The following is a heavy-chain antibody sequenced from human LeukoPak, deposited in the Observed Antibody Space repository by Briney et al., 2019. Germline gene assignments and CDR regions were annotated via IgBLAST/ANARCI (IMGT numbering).Heavy chain of an antibody. J-gene: IGHJ6*03. CDR3: ARDLGPYTGSYYSYYHYMDV. D-gene: IGHD1-26*01. CDR2: ISGYNGNT. V-gene: IGHV1-18*01. Sequence: GESLKISCKGSGYSFATSGIGWVRQAPGQGLEWLGWISGYNGNTKSAPKLQGRVTMTTDTSTDTAYLELGSLRVDDTAIYYCARDLGPYTGSYYSYYHYMDVWGEGTSVTVSS. CDR1: GYSFATSG.